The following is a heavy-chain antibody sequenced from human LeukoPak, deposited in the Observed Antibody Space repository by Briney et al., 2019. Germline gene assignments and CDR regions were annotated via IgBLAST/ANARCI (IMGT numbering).Heavy chain of an antibody. D-gene: IGHD7-27*01. V-gene: IGHV3-30*18. J-gene: IGHJ6*02. CDR3: AKAQLGPGAYGMDV. CDR1: GFTFSNYG. Sequence: GSLRLSCTASGFTFSNYGMHWVRQAPGKGLEWVAVISYDGSNKYYADSVKGRFTISRDNSKNTLYLQMNSLRAEDTAVYYCAKAQLGPGAYGMDVWGQGTTVTVSS. CDR2: ISYDGSNK.